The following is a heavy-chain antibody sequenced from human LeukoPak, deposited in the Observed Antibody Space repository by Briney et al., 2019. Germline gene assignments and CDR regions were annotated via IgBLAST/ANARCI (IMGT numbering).Heavy chain of an antibody. CDR2: ISADNGNT. CDR1: GYTFTTYG. V-gene: IGHV1-18*01. Sequence: ASVKVSCKSSGYTFTTYGISWVRQAPGRGLEWMGWISADNGNTNYARKLLGRVTMTTDTSTSTAYMELRSLRSDDTAVYYCARDLRLFDYWGQGTLVTVSS. CDR3: ARDLRLFDY. J-gene: IGHJ4*02.